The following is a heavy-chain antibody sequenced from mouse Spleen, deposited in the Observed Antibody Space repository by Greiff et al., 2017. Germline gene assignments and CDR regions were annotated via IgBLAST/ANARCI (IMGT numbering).Heavy chain of an antibody. Sequence: DVMLVESGGGLVKPGGSRKLSCAASGFTFSSYAMSWVRQTPEKRLEWVATISSGGSYTYYPDSVKGRFTISRDNAKNTLYLQMSSLRSEDTAMYYCARHTTVVATDFDVWGAGTTVTVSS. D-gene: IGHD1-1*01. CDR2: ISSGGSYT. J-gene: IGHJ1*01. CDR3: ARHTTVVATDFDV. CDR1: GFTFSSYA. V-gene: IGHV5-9-1*01.